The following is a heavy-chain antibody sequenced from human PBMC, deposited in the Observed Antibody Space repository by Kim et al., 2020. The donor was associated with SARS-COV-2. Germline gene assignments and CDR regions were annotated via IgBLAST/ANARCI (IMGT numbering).Heavy chain of an antibody. J-gene: IGHJ4*02. CDR2: IKQDGSEE. Sequence: GGSLRLSCAASGFTFSNYWMTWVRQAPGKGLEWVANIKQDGSEEYYVDSVKGRFTISRDNAKTSLYLQMNSLRAEDTAEYYCARISIAAAGSDYWGQGTLVTVSS. V-gene: IGHV3-7*03. D-gene: IGHD6-13*01. CDR3: ARISIAAAGSDY. CDR1: GFTFSNYW.